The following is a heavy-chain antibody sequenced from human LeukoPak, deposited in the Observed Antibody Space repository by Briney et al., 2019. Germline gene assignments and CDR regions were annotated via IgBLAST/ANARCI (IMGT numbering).Heavy chain of an antibody. J-gene: IGHJ6*03. CDR2: ISSSSSYI. Sequence: GGSLRLSCAASGFTFSSYSMNWVRQAPGKGLEWVSSISSSSSYIYYADSVKGRFTISRDNAKNSLYLQMNSLRAEDTAVYYCARVGGCSGGSCYFYYYYYYMDVWGKGTTVTVSS. D-gene: IGHD2-15*01. V-gene: IGHV3-21*01. CDR3: ARVGGCSGGSCYFYYYYYYMDV. CDR1: GFTFSSYS.